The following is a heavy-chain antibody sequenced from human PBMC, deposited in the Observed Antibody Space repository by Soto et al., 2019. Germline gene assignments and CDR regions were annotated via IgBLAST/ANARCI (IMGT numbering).Heavy chain of an antibody. D-gene: IGHD6-6*01. V-gene: IGHV1-18*01. CDR3: SRGTSIPASGDY. CDR1: GYTFTNYG. CDR2: VSAYNGER. J-gene: IGHJ4*01. Sequence: QVQLVQSGAEVKKPGASVKVSCKASGYTFTNYGINWVRQAPGQGLEWLGWVSAYNGERRYAQRVQARVIMTTDTTTTTAYMNWRSLRSDDTAVYYCSRGTSIPASGDYWGQGTLVTVSS.